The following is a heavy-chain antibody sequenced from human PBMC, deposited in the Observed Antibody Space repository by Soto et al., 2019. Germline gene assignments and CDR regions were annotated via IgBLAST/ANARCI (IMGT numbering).Heavy chain of an antibody. J-gene: IGHJ3*02. D-gene: IGHD7-27*01. CDR2: IYPGDSDT. CDR1: GYIFICYF. CDR3: ARHRVDGHDWGGFDI. V-gene: IGHV5-51*01. Sequence: PGDALNISCKCSGYIFICYFIFLVRQMPGKGLEWMGIIYPGDSDTRYSPSFQGQVTISVDKSISTAYLQWRSLKASDTGLYYCARHRVDGHDWGGFDIWGQGTTVTVSS.